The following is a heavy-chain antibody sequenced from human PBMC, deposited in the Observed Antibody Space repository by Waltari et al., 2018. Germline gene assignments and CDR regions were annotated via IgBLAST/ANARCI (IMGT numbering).Heavy chain of an antibody. CDR2: INAGNGNT. CDR1: GYTFTSYA. V-gene: IGHV1-3*01. J-gene: IGHJ5*02. CDR3: ARGGLVYKYNWFDP. D-gene: IGHD1-1*01. Sequence: QVQLVQSGAEVKKPGASVKVSCKASGYTFTSYAMHWVRQAPGQRLEWMGWINAGNGNTKNSQKFQGRVTITRDTSASTAYMELSSLRSEDTAVYYCARGGLVYKYNWFDPWGQGTLVTVSS.